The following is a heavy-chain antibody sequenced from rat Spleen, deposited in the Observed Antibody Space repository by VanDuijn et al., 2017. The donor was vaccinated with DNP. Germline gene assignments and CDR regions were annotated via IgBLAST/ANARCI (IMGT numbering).Heavy chain of an antibody. CDR3: ARWNSGHFDY. CDR1: GFTFSHSD. J-gene: IGHJ2*01. V-gene: IGHV5-25*01. Sequence: EVQLVESGGGLVQPGRSMKLSCAASGFTFSHSDMAWVRQAPTKGLEWVASISTSGGTTYYRDSVKGRFTISRDNAKNTLYLQMSSLRSEDMATYYCARWNSGHFDYWGQGVMVPVSS. D-gene: IGHD4-3*01. CDR2: ISTSGGTT.